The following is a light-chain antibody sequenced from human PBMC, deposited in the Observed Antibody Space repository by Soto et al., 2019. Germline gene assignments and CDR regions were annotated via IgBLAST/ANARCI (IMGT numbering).Light chain of an antibody. V-gene: IGKV3-15*01. J-gene: IGKJ1*01. CDR3: QQYNSDSRA. Sequence: EIVMTQSPATLSVSPGERATLSCRASQSVSSNLAWYQQKPGQAPRLLIYGASTRATGIPARFSGSGSGTEFTLTISSLQSEDFAVYYCQQYNSDSRAFGQGTKVDIK. CDR2: GAS. CDR1: QSVSSN.